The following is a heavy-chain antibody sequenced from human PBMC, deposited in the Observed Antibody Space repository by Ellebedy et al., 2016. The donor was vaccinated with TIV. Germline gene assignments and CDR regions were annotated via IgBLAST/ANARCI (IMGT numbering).Heavy chain of an antibody. J-gene: IGHJ5*02. V-gene: IGHV3-48*02. Sequence: GESLKISCAASGFTFSSYSMNWVRQAPGKGLEWVAYISRSSNFIYYEDSLKGRFTISREDAQNSLYLQMNSLRDEDTAVYYCARDRIAVADNWFDPWGQGTLVTVSS. CDR2: ISRSSNFI. CDR1: GFTFSSYS. CDR3: ARDRIAVADNWFDP. D-gene: IGHD6-19*01.